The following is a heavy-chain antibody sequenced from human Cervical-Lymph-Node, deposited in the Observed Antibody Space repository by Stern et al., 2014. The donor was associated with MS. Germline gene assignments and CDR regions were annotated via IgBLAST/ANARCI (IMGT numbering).Heavy chain of an antibody. J-gene: IGHJ4*02. CDR3: AREASYSSSHPFDY. Sequence: QLQLQESGPGLVKSSETLSLTCTVSGGSVSSARDYWTWIRQPPGKGLEWIGYIYNSGSSNYNPSLNSRVTISVDTSKNQFSLRLRSVTAADTALYYCAREASYSSSHPFDYWGQGTLVTVSS. D-gene: IGHD6-6*01. V-gene: IGHV4-61*01. CDR1: GGSVSSARDY. CDR2: IYNSGSS.